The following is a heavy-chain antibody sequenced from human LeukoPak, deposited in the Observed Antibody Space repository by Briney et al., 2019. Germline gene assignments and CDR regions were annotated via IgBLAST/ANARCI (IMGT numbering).Heavy chain of an antibody. V-gene: IGHV1-46*03. Sequence: WASVKVSCKASGYTFTSYYMHWVRQAPGQGLEWMGIINPSGGSTSYAQKFQGRATMTRDTSTSTVYMELSSLRSEDTAVYYCARDQSYYDSSGPIDYWGQGTLVTVSS. CDR3: ARDQSYYDSSGPIDY. D-gene: IGHD3-22*01. CDR2: INPSGGST. J-gene: IGHJ4*02. CDR1: GYTFTSYY.